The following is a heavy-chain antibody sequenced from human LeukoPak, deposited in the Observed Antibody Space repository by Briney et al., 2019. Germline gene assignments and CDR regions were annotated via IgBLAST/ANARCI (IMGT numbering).Heavy chain of an antibody. D-gene: IGHD3-22*01. CDR1: GFTFDDYG. Sequence: GGSLRLSCAASGFTFDDYGMSLVRQAPGKGLEWVSGINWNGGSTGYADSVKGRFTISRDNAKNSLYLQMNSLRAEDTALYYCATAQGYYDSSGYYRTYWGQGALVTVSS. CDR3: ATAQGYYDSSGYYRTY. CDR2: INWNGGST. J-gene: IGHJ4*02. V-gene: IGHV3-20*04.